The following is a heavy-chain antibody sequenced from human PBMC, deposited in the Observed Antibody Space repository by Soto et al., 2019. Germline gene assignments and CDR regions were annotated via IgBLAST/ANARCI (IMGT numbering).Heavy chain of an antibody. CDR3: ARDFRNNWNDPWPWFDT. Sequence: GGSLRLSCAASGFTFSSYAMHWVRQAPGKGLEYVSAISSNGGSTYYANSVKGRFTISRDNSKNTLYLQMGSLRAEDMAVTYCARDFRNNWNDPWPWFDTWGQGTLVTVSS. CDR1: GFTFSSYA. D-gene: IGHD1-20*01. J-gene: IGHJ5*02. CDR2: ISSNGGST. V-gene: IGHV3-64*01.